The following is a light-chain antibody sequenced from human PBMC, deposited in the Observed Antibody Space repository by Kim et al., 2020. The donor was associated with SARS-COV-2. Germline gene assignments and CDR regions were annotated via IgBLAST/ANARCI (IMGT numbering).Light chain of an antibody. CDR3: QVWHSGSDQGGV. CDR2: FDS. J-gene: IGLJ3*02. V-gene: IGLV3-21*04. CDR1: NIGSKR. Sequence: PGGKARITCGGENIGSKRVHWYQQRPGQAPVLVIYFDSDRPSGIPERFSGSNSGNTATLTISRVEAGDEADYYCQVWHSGSDQGGVFGGGTQLTVL.